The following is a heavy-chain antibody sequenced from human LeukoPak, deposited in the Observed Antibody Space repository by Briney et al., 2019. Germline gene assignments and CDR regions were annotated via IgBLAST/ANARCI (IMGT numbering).Heavy chain of an antibody. V-gene: IGHV3-23*01. CDR1: GFTFSSYA. Sequence: GGSLRLSCAASGFTFSSYAMSWVRQAPGKGLEWVPAISGSGGSTYYADSVKGRFTISRDNSKNTLYLQMNSLRAEDTAVYYCATAYCGGDCYSGYFDYWGQGTLVTVSS. CDR2: ISGSGGST. D-gene: IGHD2-21*02. J-gene: IGHJ4*02. CDR3: ATAYCGGDCYSGYFDY.